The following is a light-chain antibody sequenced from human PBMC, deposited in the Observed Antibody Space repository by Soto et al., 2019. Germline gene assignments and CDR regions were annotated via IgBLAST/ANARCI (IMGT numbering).Light chain of an antibody. CDR2: GAS. CDR1: QSFSSN. Sequence: EIVMTQSPATLSVSPGERATLSCRASQSFSSNLAWYQQKPGQAPRLLIYGASTRATGIPARFSGSESGTEFTLTISSLQSEDFAVYYCQQYNNWPPWTFGQGTKVEIK. J-gene: IGKJ1*01. CDR3: QQYNNWPPWT. V-gene: IGKV3-15*01.